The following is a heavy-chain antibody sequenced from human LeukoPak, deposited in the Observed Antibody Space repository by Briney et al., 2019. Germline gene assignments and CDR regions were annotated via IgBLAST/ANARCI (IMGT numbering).Heavy chain of an antibody. V-gene: IGHV1-18*01. CDR1: GFTFTSYG. CDR3: ARGPSDY. CDR2: ISAYNGNT. J-gene: IGHJ4*02. Sequence: ASVKVFFQGSGFTFTSYGISWVGQAPGQGLEWMGWISAYNGNTNYAQKLQGRVTMTTDTSTSTAYMELRSLRSDDTAVYYCARGPSDYWGQGTLVTVSS.